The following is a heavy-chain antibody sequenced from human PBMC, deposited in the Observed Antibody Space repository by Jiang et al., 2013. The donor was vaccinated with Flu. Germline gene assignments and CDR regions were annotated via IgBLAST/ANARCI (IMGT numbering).Heavy chain of an antibody. V-gene: IGHV5-51*01. CDR1: GFTFSNYF. Sequence: AEVKKPGESLKISCKGSGFTFSNYFIAWVRQMPGKGLEWMGIIYPGDSDTRYNPSFQGQVTISADKSFSTAYLQWSTLKASDTATYYCARRDYGDYFLDVWGQGTSVTVSS. CDR2: IYPGDSDT. D-gene: IGHD4-17*01. CDR3: ARRDYGDYFLDV. J-gene: IGHJ6*02.